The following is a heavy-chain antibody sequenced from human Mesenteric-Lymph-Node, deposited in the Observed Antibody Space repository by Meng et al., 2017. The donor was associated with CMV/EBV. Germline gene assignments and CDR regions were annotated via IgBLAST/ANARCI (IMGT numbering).Heavy chain of an antibody. CDR1: GGSFSGYY. CDR2: INHSGST. V-gene: IGHV4-34*01. J-gene: IGHJ5*02. Sequence: GSLRLSCAVYGGSFSGYYWSWIRQPPGKGLEWIGEINHSGSTNYNPSLKSRVTISVDTSKNQFSLKLSSVTAADTAVYYCARATIKLGYCSSTSCYTGWFDPWGQGTLVTVSS. D-gene: IGHD2-2*02. CDR3: ARATIKLGYCSSTSCYTGWFDP.